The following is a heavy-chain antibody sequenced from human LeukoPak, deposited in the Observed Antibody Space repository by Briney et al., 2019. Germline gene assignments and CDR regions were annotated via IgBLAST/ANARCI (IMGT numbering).Heavy chain of an antibody. CDR1: GFTVSSNY. CDR3: ARDGYSSSWRNYYYMDV. Sequence: PGGSLRLSCAASGFTVSSNYMSWVRQAPGKGLEWVSVIYSGGSTYYADSVKGRFTISRDNSKNTLYLQMNSLRAEDTAVYYCARDGYSSSWRNYYYMDVWGKGTTVTISS. CDR2: IYSGGST. V-gene: IGHV3-66*01. D-gene: IGHD6-13*01. J-gene: IGHJ6*03.